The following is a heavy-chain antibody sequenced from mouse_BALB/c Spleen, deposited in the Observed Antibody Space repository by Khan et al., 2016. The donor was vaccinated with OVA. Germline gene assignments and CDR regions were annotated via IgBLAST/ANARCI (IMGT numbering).Heavy chain of an antibody. Sequence: VQLQQSGPELMKPGASVKISCKASGYSFTTYYLHWVMQSHGESLEWIGYVDPFSGGTTSNQQFKGKDTLTVDKSASTAYMHLSNLTSEDSAVYYCTRHGYVAWITYWGQGTLVTVSA. J-gene: IGHJ3*01. CDR1: GYSFTTYY. D-gene: IGHD2-2*01. V-gene: IGHV1S135*01. CDR3: TRHGYVAWITY. CDR2: VDPFSGGT.